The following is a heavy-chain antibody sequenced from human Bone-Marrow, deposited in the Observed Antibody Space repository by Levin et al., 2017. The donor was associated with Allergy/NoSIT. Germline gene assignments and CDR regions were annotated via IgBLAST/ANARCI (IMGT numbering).Heavy chain of an antibody. Sequence: GESLKISCTASGFSFSAYSMHWVRQAPGKGLEWVALIIYDGSFQYYADSVKGRFTVSSDTSRNTLYLQMNSLRAEDTAVYYCAREPPELVDYYYYYGMDVWGQGTTVTVSS. D-gene: IGHD3-10*01. V-gene: IGHV3-30-3*01. CDR3: AREPPELVDYYYYYGMDV. CDR2: IIYDGSFQ. CDR1: GFSFSAYS. J-gene: IGHJ6*02.